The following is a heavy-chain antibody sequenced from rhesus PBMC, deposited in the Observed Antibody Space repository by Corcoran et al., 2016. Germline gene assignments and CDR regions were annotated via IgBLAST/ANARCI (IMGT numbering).Heavy chain of an antibody. Sequence: QLQLQESGPGLVKPSETLSVTCAVSGGSISSSYWSWIRQAPGKGLEWIGYIYGRGSSTNNNPSFKRRFTLSVDTSKNQLSLKLGSVTTADTAVYYCASQNYSGSYYYTFDYWGQGVLVTVSS. V-gene: IGHV4-169*01. J-gene: IGHJ4*01. CDR2: IYGRGSST. CDR3: ASQNYSGSYYYTFDY. CDR1: GGSISSSY. D-gene: IGHD3-16*01.